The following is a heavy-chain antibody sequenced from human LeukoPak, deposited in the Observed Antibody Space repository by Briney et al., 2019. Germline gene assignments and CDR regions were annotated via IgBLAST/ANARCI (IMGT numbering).Heavy chain of an antibody. J-gene: IGHJ4*02. CDR1: GGSFSGYY. D-gene: IGHD6-19*01. CDR3: ARDLVIAVAATPAY. V-gene: IGHV4-34*01. Sequence: PSETLSLTCAVYGGSFSGYYWSWIRQPPGKGLEWIGEINHSGSTNYNPSLKSRVTIFVDTSKNQFSLKVSYVTAADTAVYYCARDLVIAVAATPAYWGQGTLVTVSS. CDR2: INHSGST.